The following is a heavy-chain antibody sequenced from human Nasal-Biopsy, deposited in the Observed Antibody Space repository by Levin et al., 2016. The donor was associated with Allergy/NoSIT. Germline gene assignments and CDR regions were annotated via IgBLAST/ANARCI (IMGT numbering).Heavy chain of an antibody. CDR2: ISANGGAT. CDR3: AKVGDHGGLHLGEFFPIEY. J-gene: IGHJ4*01. Sequence: ETLSLTCAASGFTFRTYAMSWVRQAPGKGPEWVSGISANGGATYFADPVRGRFNISRDNSKNTLFLQMDSLRAEDTAVYYCAKVGDHGGLHLGEFFPIEYWGQGTLVTVSS. CDR1: GFTFRTYA. D-gene: IGHD3-16*01. V-gene: IGHV3-23*01.